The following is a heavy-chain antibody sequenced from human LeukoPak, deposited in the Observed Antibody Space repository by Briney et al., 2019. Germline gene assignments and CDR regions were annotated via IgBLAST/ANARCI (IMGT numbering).Heavy chain of an antibody. D-gene: IGHD3-3*01. CDR1: GFTFNSYG. V-gene: IGHV3-33*01. CDR3: AASYDFWSGSTSFDY. J-gene: IGHJ4*02. Sequence: GGSLRLSCAASGFTFNSYGMHWVRQAPGMGLEWVAVIWYDGSNKYYADSVKGRFTISRDNSKNTLYLQMNSLRAEDTAVYYCAASYDFWSGSTSFDYWGQGTLVTVSS. CDR2: IWYDGSNK.